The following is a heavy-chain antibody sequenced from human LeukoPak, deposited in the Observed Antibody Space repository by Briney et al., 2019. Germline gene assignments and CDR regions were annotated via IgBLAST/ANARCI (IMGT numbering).Heavy chain of an antibody. Sequence: SETLSLTCTVSGGSISSGDYYWSWIRQPPGKGLEWIGYIYYSGSTYYNLSLKSRVTISVDKSKNQFSLKLSSVTAADTAVYYCARVLWDYDRYGMDVWGKGTTVTVSS. D-gene: IGHD3-16*01. CDR1: GGSISSGDYY. CDR2: IYYSGST. J-gene: IGHJ6*04. V-gene: IGHV4-30-4*01. CDR3: ARVLWDYDRYGMDV.